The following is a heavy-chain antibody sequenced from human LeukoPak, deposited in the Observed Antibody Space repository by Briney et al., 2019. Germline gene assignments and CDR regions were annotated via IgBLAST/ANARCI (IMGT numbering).Heavy chain of an antibody. CDR1: GYSISSGYY. Sequence: PSETLSLTCAVSGYSISSGYYWGWIRQPPGKGLEWIGSIYHSGSTYYNPSLKSRVTISVDTSKNQFSLKLSSATAADTAVYYCASSGVVVPAVDFDYWGQGTLVTVSS. J-gene: IGHJ4*02. CDR3: ASSGVVVPAVDFDY. V-gene: IGHV4-38-2*01. D-gene: IGHD2-2*01. CDR2: IYHSGST.